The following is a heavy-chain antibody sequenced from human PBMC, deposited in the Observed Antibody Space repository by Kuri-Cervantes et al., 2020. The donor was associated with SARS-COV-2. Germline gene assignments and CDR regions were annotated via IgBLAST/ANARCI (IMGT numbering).Heavy chain of an antibody. V-gene: IGHV3-30*02. D-gene: IGHD1-26*01. CDR1: GFTFGDYA. Sequence: GESLKISCTASGFTFGDYAMSWVRQAPGKGLEWVAFIRYDGSNKYYADSVKGRFTISRDNSKNTLYLQMNSLRAEDTAVYYCANSLLLSLDYWGQGTLVTVSS. CDR2: IRYDGSNK. CDR3: ANSLLLSLDY. J-gene: IGHJ4*02.